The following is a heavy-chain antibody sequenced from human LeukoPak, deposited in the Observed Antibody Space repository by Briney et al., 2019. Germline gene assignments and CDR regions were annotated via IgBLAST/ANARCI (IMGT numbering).Heavy chain of an antibody. Sequence: PGGSLRLSCAASVFSFSSDSMIWVRQAPWKGLEWVSAISGSGGSTYYADSVKGRFTISRDNSNNTLYLQMNSLRAEDTAVYYRAKDRDFFDYWGQGTLVTVSS. CDR3: AKDRDFFDY. D-gene: IGHD2/OR15-2a*01. CDR2: ISGSGGST. V-gene: IGHV3-23*01. J-gene: IGHJ4*02. CDR1: VFSFSSDS.